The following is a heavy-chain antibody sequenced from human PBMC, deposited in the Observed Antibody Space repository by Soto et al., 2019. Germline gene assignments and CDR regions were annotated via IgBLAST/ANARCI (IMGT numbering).Heavy chain of an antibody. CDR3: ARGRYGDY. J-gene: IGHJ4*02. D-gene: IGHD4-17*01. Sequence: GPEVKKPGASVKVSCKGSGYIFSSYGIAWVRQAPGQGLEWMGWISAHNGNTEYAQKFQGRVTVTRDTSTSTAYLELRSLRSDDTALYYCARGRYGDYWGQGALVTVSS. CDR1: GYIFSSYG. CDR2: ISAHNGNT. V-gene: IGHV1-18*01.